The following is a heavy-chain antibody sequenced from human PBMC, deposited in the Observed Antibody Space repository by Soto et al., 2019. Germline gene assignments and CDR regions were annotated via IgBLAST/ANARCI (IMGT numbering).Heavy chain of an antibody. V-gene: IGHV3-66*01. CDR2: LYSAGSA. Sequence: PGGSLRLSCAASGFTVSSYRMSWVRQAPGKGLEWVSVLYSAGSADFADSVKGRFTISRDNSMNTLYLQMSSLRAEDTAVYYCERVHSTIYHYFDYWGQGTLVTVSS. J-gene: IGHJ4*02. CDR3: ERVHSTIYHYFDY. CDR1: GFTVSSYR. D-gene: IGHD6-13*01.